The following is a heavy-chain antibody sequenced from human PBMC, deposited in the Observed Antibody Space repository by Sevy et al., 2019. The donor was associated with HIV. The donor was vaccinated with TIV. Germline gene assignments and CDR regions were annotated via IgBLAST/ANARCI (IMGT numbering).Heavy chain of an antibody. CDR3: ASDRNNGDMDV. Sequence: SETLSLTCIVSGGSISTYYWSWIRQPPGKGLEWIGYIHYSGSTNYNPSLKSRVTISVDTSKNQFSLKLSSVTAADTALYYGASDRNNGDMDVWGQGTMVTVSS. CDR1: GGSISTYY. V-gene: IGHV4-59*13. D-gene: IGHD1-20*01. CDR2: IHYSGST. J-gene: IGHJ6*02.